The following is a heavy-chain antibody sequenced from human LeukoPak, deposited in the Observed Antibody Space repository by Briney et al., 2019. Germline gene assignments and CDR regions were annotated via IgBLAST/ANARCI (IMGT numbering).Heavy chain of an antibody. CDR2: VTGGATDT. D-gene: IGHD1-1*01. CDR3: ASRGTTGS. V-gene: IGHV3-23*01. J-gene: IGHJ5*02. Sequence: PGGSLRLSCAASGFIFSGYAMTWVRQAPGRGLEWVSTVTGGATDTYYADSVKGRFTISRDNSRNTLYLQMNSLRVEDTAVYYCASRGTTGSWGQGTLVTVSS. CDR1: GFIFSGYA.